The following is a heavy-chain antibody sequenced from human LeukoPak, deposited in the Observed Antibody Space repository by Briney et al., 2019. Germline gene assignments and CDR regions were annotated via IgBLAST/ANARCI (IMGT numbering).Heavy chain of an antibody. CDR2: INPSGGST. V-gene: IGHV1-46*01. CDR1: GYTFTSYY. D-gene: IGHD6-19*01. J-gene: IGHJ4*02. Sequence: ASVKVSCKASGYTFTSYYMHRVRQAPGQGLEWMGIINPSGGSTSYAQKFQGRVTMTRDTSTGTVYMELSSLRSEDTAVYYCAREKAVANSFDYWGQGTLVTVSS. CDR3: AREKAVANSFDY.